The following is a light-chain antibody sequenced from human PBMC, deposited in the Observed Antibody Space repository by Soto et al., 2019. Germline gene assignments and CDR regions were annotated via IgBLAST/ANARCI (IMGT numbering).Light chain of an antibody. CDR2: AAS. Sequence: EIVLTQSPGTLSLSPGERATLSCRASETVDSNSLAWYQQKPGQAPRLLIYAASRRATGIPDRFSGVGSGTEFSLIISRLEPEDFAVYYCQQYGGSPSFIFGPGTKVDIK. CDR3: QQYGGSPSFI. J-gene: IGKJ3*01. CDR1: ETVDSNS. V-gene: IGKV3-20*01.